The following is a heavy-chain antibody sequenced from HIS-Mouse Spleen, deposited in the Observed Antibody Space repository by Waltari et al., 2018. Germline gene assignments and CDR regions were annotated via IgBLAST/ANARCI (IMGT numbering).Heavy chain of an antibody. Sequence: QVQLQRWGAGLLKPSETLSLTCAVYGGSFSGYYWSWIRQPPGKGLEWIGEINHSGSTNYNPSLKSRVTISVDTSKNQFSLKLSSVTAADTAVYYCARFIEAGDFDYWGQGTLVTVSS. V-gene: IGHV4-34*01. CDR1: GGSFSGYY. CDR3: ARFIEAGDFDY. D-gene: IGHD2-15*01. J-gene: IGHJ4*02. CDR2: INHSGST.